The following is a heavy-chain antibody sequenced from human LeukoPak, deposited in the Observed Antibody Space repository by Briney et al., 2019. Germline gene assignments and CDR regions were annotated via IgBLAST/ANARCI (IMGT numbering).Heavy chain of an antibody. J-gene: IGHJ4*02. CDR1: GGSVSSYY. V-gene: IGHV4-59*02. D-gene: IGHD3-22*01. CDR3: ARVQNYYDSSGYYYYFDY. CDR2: IYYSGST. Sequence: PSETLSLICTVSGGSVSSYYWSWIRQPPGKGLEWIGYIYYSGSTNYNPSLKSRVTISVDTSKNQFSLKLSSVTAADTAVYYCARVQNYYDSSGYYYYFDYWGQGTLVTVST.